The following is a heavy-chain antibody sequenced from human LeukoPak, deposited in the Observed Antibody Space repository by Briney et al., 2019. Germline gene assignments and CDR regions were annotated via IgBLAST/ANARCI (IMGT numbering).Heavy chain of an antibody. J-gene: IGHJ5*02. CDR2: INHSGST. Sequence: SETLSLTCTVSGGSISSSTYYWGWIRQPPGKGLEWIGEINHSGSTNYNPSLKSRVTISVDTSKNQFSLKLSSVTAADTAVYYCARLVKVRFLGWFDPWGQGTLVTVSS. CDR3: ARLVKVRFLGWFDP. D-gene: IGHD3-3*01. V-gene: IGHV4-39*07. CDR1: GGSISSSTYY.